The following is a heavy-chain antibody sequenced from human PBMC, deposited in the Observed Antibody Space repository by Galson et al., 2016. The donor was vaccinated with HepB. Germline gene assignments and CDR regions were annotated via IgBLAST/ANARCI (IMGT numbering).Heavy chain of an antibody. Sequence: SLRLSCAASGFTFSDYWMSWVRRAPGKGLEWVANIRQDGSAKQYVDSVKGRFTISRDNAQNSLYLQMNSLRVEVTAVYYCARFQRAVSPVHWGQGTLVTVSS. CDR1: GFTFSDYW. J-gene: IGHJ4*02. V-gene: IGHV3-7*01. CDR2: IRQDGSAK. CDR3: ARFQRAVSPVH.